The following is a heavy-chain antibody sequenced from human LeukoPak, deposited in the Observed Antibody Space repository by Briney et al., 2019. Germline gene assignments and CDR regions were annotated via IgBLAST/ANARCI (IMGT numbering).Heavy chain of an antibody. D-gene: IGHD5-12*01. V-gene: IGHV4-34*01. Sequence: SETLSLTCAVYGGSFSGYYWSWIRQPPGKGLEWIGEINHSGSTNYNPSLKSRVTISVDTSKNQFSLKLSSVTAADTAVYYCARANYNYLLGYWGQGTLVTVSS. CDR3: ARANYNYLLGY. CDR2: INHSGST. J-gene: IGHJ4*02. CDR1: GGSFSGYY.